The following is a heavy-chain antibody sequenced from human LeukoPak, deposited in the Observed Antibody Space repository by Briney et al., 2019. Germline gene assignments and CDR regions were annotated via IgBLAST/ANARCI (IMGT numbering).Heavy chain of an antibody. CDR3: ARTSQLVRAFDI. J-gene: IGHJ3*02. CDR1: GYTFTSYG. CDR2: IIPIFGTA. Sequence: ASVKVSCKASGYTFTSYGINWVRQAPGQGLEWMGGIIPIFGTANYAQKFQGRVTITTDESTSTAYMELSSLRSEDTAVYYCARTSQLVRAFDIWGQGTMVTVSS. V-gene: IGHV1-69*05. D-gene: IGHD6-13*01.